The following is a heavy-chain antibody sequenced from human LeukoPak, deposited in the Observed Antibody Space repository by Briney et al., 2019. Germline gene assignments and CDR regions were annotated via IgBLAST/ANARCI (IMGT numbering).Heavy chain of an antibody. D-gene: IGHD6-19*01. CDR1: GFTFSSYA. V-gene: IGHV3-23*01. J-gene: IGHJ4*02. CDR3: AKVGGSGWLTPSFDY. CDR2: ISGSGGST. Sequence: GGSLRLSCAASGFTFSSYAMSWVRQAPGKGLEWVSAISGSGGSTYYADSVRGRFTISRDNSKNTLYLQMNSLRAEDTAVYYCAKVGGSGWLTPSFDYWGQGTLVTVSS.